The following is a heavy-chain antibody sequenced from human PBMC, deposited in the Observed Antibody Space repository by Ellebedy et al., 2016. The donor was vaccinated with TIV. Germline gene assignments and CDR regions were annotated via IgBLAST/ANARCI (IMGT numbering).Heavy chain of an antibody. J-gene: IGHJ6*03. V-gene: IGHV3-7*01. Sequence: GESLKISXVASGFTFSNYWMHWVRQAPGKGLDWVANIKEDGSAIYYVDSVKGRFTISRDNAKNSVYLQMNNLRAEDTAVYYCARRYMDVWGKGTTVTVSS. CDR1: GFTFSNYW. CDR3: ARRYMDV. CDR2: IKEDGSAI.